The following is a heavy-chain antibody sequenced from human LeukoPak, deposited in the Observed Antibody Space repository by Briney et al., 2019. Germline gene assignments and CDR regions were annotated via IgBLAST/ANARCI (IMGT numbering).Heavy chain of an antibody. J-gene: IGHJ4*02. CDR3: AAGRDVIMVRGSLGDY. CDR2: ISWNSGSI. CDR1: GFTFDDYA. V-gene: IGHV3-9*01. Sequence: GGSLRLSCAASGFTFDDYAMHWVRQAPGQGLEWVSGISWNSGSIGYADSVKGRFTISRDNAKNSLYLQMNSLRAEDTALYYCAAGRDVIMVRGSLGDYWGQGTLVTVSS. D-gene: IGHD3-10*01.